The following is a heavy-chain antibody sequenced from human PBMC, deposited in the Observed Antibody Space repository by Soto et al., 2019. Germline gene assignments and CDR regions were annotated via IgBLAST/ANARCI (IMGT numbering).Heavy chain of an antibody. V-gene: IGHV4-39*02. J-gene: IGHJ4*02. CDR2: IYYSGST. CDR3: AREGELPPYFDY. D-gene: IGHD2-15*01. CDR1: GGSISSSSYY. Sequence: SETLSLTCTVSGGSISSSSYYWGWIRQPPGKGLEWIGSIYYSGSTYYNPSLKSRVTISVDTSKNQFSLKLSSVTAADTAVYYCAREGELPPYFDYWGQGTLVTVSS.